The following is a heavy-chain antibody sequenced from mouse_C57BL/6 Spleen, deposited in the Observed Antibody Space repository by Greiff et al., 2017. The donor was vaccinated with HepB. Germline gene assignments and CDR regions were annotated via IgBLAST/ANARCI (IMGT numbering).Heavy chain of an antibody. V-gene: IGHV2-5*01. Sequence: QVQLKESGPGLVQPSQSLSITCTVSGFSLTSYGVHWVRQSPGKGLEWLGVIWRGGSTDYNAAFMSRLSITKDNSKSQVFFKMNSLQADDTAIYYCAKPGYYGNSYWYFDVWGTGTTVTVSS. D-gene: IGHD2-1*01. CDR3: AKPGYYGNSYWYFDV. CDR1: GFSLTSYG. J-gene: IGHJ1*03. CDR2: IWRGGST.